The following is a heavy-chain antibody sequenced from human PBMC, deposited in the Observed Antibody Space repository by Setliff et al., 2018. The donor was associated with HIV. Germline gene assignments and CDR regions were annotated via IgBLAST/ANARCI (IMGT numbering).Heavy chain of an antibody. CDR1: GFTFRNYW. CDR3: TRDKGYAFDI. V-gene: IGHV3-49*04. D-gene: IGHD5-18*01. J-gene: IGHJ3*02. Sequence: GGSLRLSCAASGFTFRNYWMSWVRQAPGKGLEWVGFIRSKAYGGTTEYAASVKDRFTVSRDDSKSIAYLQINSLKTEDTAVYYCTRDKGYAFDIWGQGTMVTVSS. CDR2: IRSKAYGGTT.